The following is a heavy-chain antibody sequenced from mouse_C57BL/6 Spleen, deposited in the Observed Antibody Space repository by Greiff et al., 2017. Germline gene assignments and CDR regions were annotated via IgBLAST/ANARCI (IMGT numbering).Heavy chain of an antibody. J-gene: IGHJ1*03. CDR3: ARDYGSSDGYFDV. CDR1: GYTFTSYG. D-gene: IGHD1-1*01. CDR2: IYPSSGTT. V-gene: IGHV1-81*01. Sequence: QVQLKESGAELARPGASVRLSCKASGYTFTSYGISWVKQRTGQGLEWIGEIYPSSGTTYYNEKFKGKATLTADKSSSTAYMELRSLTSGDSAVYFCARDYGSSDGYFDVWGTGTTVTVSS.